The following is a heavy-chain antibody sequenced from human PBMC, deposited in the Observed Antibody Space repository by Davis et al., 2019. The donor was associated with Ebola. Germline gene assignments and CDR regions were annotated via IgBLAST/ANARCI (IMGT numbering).Heavy chain of an antibody. V-gene: IGHV3-66*02. CDR3: ASDTSGYYVY. Sequence: GESLKTPCAVPGITVSSNYLSWVRQAPGKGLEWVSLLYGGGSTYYADSVKGRFIISRDNSKNTLYLQMNSLRAEDTAVYYCASDTSGYYVYWGQGTLVTVSS. CDR2: LYGGGST. J-gene: IGHJ4*02. D-gene: IGHD3-22*01. CDR1: GITVSSNY.